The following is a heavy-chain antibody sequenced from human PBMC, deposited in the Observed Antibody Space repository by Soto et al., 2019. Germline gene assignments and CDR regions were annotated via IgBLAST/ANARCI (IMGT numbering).Heavy chain of an antibody. CDR3: ARSPYHDYVADY. CDR1: GGSISSYY. V-gene: IGHV4-59*01. Sequence: SETLSLTCTVSGGSISSYYWSWIRQPPGKGLEWIGYIYYSGSTNYNPSLKSRVTISVDTSKNQFSLKLSSVTAADTAVYYCARSPYHDYVADYWGQGTLVTVSS. CDR2: IYYSGST. J-gene: IGHJ4*02. D-gene: IGHD3-16*01.